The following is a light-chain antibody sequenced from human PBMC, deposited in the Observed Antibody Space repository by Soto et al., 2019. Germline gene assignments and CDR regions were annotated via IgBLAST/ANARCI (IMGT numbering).Light chain of an antibody. J-gene: IGKJ1*01. V-gene: IGKV1-5*03. CDR1: QTFNGW. Sequence: DIQMTQSPSTVSASVVDIATITCLASQTFNGWLDWYQQKAGQAPHLLIYKASILGSGVPSRFSGSGSGTEFTLTISSLQPDDFAIYYCQQYNSQSWTFGQGTKVDNK. CDR3: QQYNSQSWT. CDR2: KAS.